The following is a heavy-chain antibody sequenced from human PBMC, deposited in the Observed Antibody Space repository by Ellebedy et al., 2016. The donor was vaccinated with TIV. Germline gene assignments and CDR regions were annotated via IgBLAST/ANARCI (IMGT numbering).Heavy chain of an antibody. CDR3: ARGRGVNHFMAVARYWYFDP. D-gene: IGHD6-19*01. J-gene: IGHJ2*01. CDR1: GASFREFH. CDR2: IDHAGTS. Sequence: MPSETLSLTCAVYGASFREFHWTWLPQAPGKGLEWIGEIDHAGTSSSNPSLTTRVTLSVYTAKNQFSLRLSPVTAADPATYYCARGRGVNHFMAVARYWYFDPWGRGTPVAVSS. V-gene: IGHV4-34*01.